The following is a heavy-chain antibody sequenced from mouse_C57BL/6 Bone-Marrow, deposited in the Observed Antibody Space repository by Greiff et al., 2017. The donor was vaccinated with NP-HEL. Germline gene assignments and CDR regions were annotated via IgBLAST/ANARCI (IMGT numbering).Heavy chain of an antibody. Sequence: VMLVESGPGLVAPSQSLSITCTVSGFSLTSYGVDWVRQSPGKGLEWLGVIWGVGSTNYNSALKSRLSISKDNSKSQVFLKMNSLQTEDTAMYYCAWDGYYAMDYWGQGTSVTVSS. CDR1: GFSLTSYG. CDR3: AWDGYYAMDY. V-gene: IGHV2-6*01. J-gene: IGHJ4*01. CDR2: IWGVGST.